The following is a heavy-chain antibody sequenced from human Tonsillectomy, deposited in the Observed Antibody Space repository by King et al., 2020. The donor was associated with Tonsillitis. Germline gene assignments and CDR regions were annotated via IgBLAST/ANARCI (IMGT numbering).Heavy chain of an antibody. CDR1: GYTFPTYG. CDR3: ARDGDSYGPLVEFDY. V-gene: IGHV1-18*01. D-gene: IGHD5-18*01. Sequence: VQLVESGAEVKKPGASVKVSCKTSGYTFPTYGISWVRQAPGQGLEWMGWISAYNGNRNYAQKFQGRVTVTTDTSTSTAYMELRSLRSADTAVYYCARDGDSYGPLVEFDYWGQGTLVTVSS. J-gene: IGHJ4*02. CDR2: ISAYNGNR.